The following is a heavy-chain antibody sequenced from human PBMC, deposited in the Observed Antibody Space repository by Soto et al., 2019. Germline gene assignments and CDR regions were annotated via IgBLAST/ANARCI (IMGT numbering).Heavy chain of an antibody. Sequence: EVQLLESGGGLVQPGGSLRLSCMASGFTFSKFAMNWVRQAPGQGLEWVASISENGGSRGGTYYADSVKGRFTISRDNSKNTLYLQLDSLTGADSDIYFCSSAKAVVIAALGIWGPGTMFTVSS. V-gene: IGHV3-23*01. CDR1: GFTFSKFA. J-gene: IGHJ3*02. D-gene: IGHD2-21*01. CDR3: SSAKAVVIAALGI. CDR2: ISENGGSRGGT.